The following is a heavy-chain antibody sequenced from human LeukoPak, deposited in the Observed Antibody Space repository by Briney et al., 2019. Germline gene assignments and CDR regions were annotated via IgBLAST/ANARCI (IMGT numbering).Heavy chain of an antibody. V-gene: IGHV3-48*01. CDR3: ARGQRRHIDMAPSFDY. D-gene: IGHD5-24*01. Sequence: GGSLRLSCAASGFTFSTYSMNWVRQAPGKGLEWVSYIDTSGTTIYYADSMKGRFTISRDNSKNTLYLQVNSLRAEDTAVYYCARGQRRHIDMAPSFDYWGQGTLVTVSS. J-gene: IGHJ4*02. CDR2: IDTSGTTI. CDR1: GFTFSTYS.